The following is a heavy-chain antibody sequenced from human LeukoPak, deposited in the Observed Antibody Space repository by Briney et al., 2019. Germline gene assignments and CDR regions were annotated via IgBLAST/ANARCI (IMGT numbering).Heavy chain of an antibody. J-gene: IGHJ4*02. Sequence: PGGSLRLSCAASGFTFSSYAMHWVRQAPGKGLEWVAVISYDGSNKYYADSVKGRFTISRDNSKNTPYLQMNSLRAEDTAVYYCARAPKYQLLWADYWGQGTLVTVSS. CDR3: ARAPKYQLLWADY. V-gene: IGHV3-30-3*01. CDR1: GFTFSSYA. CDR2: ISYDGSNK. D-gene: IGHD2-2*01.